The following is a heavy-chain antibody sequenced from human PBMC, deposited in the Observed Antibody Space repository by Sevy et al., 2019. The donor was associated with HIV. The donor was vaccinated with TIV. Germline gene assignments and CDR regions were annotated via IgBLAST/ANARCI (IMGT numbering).Heavy chain of an antibody. J-gene: IGHJ4*02. CDR2: MSPGDSDA. Sequence: GESLKIFCKGSAYTFTTHWIGWVRQMPGKGLEWMGIMSPGDSDARYSPSFQGQVTMSVDKSVSTAYLKWHSLETSDNAIYYCARLDSYSIGWSPRYYFDYWGQGTLVTVSS. V-gene: IGHV5-51*01. CDR3: ARLDSYSIGWSPRYYFDY. CDR1: AYTFTTHW. D-gene: IGHD6-19*01.